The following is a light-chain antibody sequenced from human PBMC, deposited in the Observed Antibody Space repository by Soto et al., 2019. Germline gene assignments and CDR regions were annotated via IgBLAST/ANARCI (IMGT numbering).Light chain of an antibody. Sequence: EIVLTQSPGTLSLSPGERATLYCGASQRVSSYLAWYQQKPGQAPRLLIYDASNRATGIPARFSGSGSGTDFTLTISSLEPEDFAVYYCQQYNNWPPWTFGQGTKVDIK. V-gene: IGKV3-11*01. CDR3: QQYNNWPPWT. J-gene: IGKJ1*01. CDR2: DAS. CDR1: QRVSSY.